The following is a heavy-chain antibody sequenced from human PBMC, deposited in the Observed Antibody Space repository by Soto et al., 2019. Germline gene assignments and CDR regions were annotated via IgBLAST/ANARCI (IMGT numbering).Heavy chain of an antibody. D-gene: IGHD2-15*01. J-gene: IGHJ6*03. CDR1: GFTLSGYA. CDR2: ISSNGVGT. V-gene: IGHV3-64*01. Sequence: EVQLAESGGGLAQPGGSLRLSCAASGFTLSGYAMDWVRQAPGKGLEYVSGISSNGVGTYYANSVQGRFTISRDNSKNTVYLQMGSLRPEDMAVYYCARRASPDFYYMDVWGKGTPVTVS. CDR3: ARRASPDFYYMDV.